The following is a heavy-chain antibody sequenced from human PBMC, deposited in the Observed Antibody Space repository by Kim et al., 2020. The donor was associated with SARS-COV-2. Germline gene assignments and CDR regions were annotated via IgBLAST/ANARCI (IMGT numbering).Heavy chain of an antibody. V-gene: IGHV5-51*01. CDR2: IYAGDSDT. CDR1: GYSFPNYW. J-gene: IGHJ4*02. CDR3: ATSRRFSFDY. Sequence: GESLKISCKGSGYSFPNYWIAWVRQMPVKGLEWMGIIYAGDSDTRYRPSLQGQVTISVDKSINTAYLQWSSLKVSDTAMYYCATSRRFSFDYWGQGTLVTVSS.